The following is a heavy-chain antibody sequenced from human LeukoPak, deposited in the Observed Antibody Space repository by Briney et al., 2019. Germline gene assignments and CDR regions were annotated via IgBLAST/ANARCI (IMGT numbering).Heavy chain of an antibody. Sequence: GGSLRLSWAASGFTFSSYAMHWVRQAPGKGLGWVAVISYDGSNKYYADSVKGRFTISRDNSKNTLYLQMNSLRAEDTAVYYCARDDAGTSAYYFDYWGQGTLVTVSS. D-gene: IGHD2-2*01. CDR2: ISYDGSNK. CDR3: ARDDAGTSAYYFDY. V-gene: IGHV3-30*04. CDR1: GFTFSSYA. J-gene: IGHJ4*02.